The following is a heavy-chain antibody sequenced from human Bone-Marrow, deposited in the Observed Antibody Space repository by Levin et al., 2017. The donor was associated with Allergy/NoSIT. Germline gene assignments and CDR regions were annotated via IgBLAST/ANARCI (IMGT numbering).Heavy chain of an antibody. D-gene: IGHD4-17*01. Sequence: SQTLSLTCNVSGGSVRSGDFYYWNWIRQPPGKGLEWIGYIYYSGSTYYNPSLRSRVTMSIDTSKNQFSLKLTSVTAADTAVYYCARASYGDHSDSDESEREFDFWGQGTLVTVSS. CDR3: ARASYGDHSDSDESEREFDF. CDR1: GGSVRSGDFY. V-gene: IGHV4-30-4*01. CDR2: IYYSGST. J-gene: IGHJ4*02.